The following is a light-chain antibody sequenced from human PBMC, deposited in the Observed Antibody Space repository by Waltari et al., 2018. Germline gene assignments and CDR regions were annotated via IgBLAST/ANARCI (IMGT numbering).Light chain of an antibody. CDR2: KDT. V-gene: IGLV3-25*03. CDR1: ALSKQY. Sequence: SFELTQPPSLSVSPGQTARITCSGDALSKQYAHWHQQRPGLAPVLVIYKDTERPSGIPERFSGSSSGTTGTLTSSGGQAEDEADYYCQSADSSGSVVFGGGTKLTVL. J-gene: IGLJ2*01. CDR3: QSADSSGSVV.